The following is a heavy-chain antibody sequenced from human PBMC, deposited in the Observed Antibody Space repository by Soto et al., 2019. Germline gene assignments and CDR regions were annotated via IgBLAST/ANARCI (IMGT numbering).Heavy chain of an antibody. CDR3: ARDTNSLDP. CDR2: IFYTGDT. D-gene: IGHD1-1*01. CDR1: TYSISSGFF. J-gene: IGHJ5*02. Sequence: SETLSLTCSVSTYSISSGFFWGWIRQPPGKGLEWIGSIFYTGDTYYNPSLKSRITMSVDTSRNQFSLKLTSLTAADTAVYYCARDTNSLDPWGQGILVTISS. V-gene: IGHV4-38-2*02.